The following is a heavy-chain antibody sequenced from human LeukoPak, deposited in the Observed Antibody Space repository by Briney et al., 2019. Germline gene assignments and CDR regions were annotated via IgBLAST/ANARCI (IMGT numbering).Heavy chain of an antibody. CDR1: TFFFSSYG. CDR3: ARDHSGYDYWFDY. CDR2: ISHDGSNK. V-gene: IGHV3-30*03. D-gene: IGHD5-12*01. Sequence: GGSLRLSCAASTFFFSSYGIHWVRQAPGKGLEWVALISHDGSNKYYADSVKGRFTISRDNSKNTLSLHMASLTVEDTAMYYCARDHSGYDYWFDYWGQGTLVTVSS. J-gene: IGHJ4*02.